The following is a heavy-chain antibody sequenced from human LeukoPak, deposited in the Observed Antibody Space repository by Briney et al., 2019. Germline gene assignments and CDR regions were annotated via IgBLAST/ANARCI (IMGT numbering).Heavy chain of an antibody. V-gene: IGHV1-46*03. CDR1: GYTFTSYY. J-gene: IGHJ4*02. CDR3: ARNPEVYDSSGYPRYFDY. CDR2: INPSGGST. D-gene: IGHD3-22*01. Sequence: ASVKVSCKASGYTFTSYYMHWVRQAPRQGLEWMGIINPSGGSTSYAQKFQGRVTMTRDTSTSTVYMELSSLRSEDTAVYYCARNPEVYDSSGYPRYFDYWGQGTLVTVSS.